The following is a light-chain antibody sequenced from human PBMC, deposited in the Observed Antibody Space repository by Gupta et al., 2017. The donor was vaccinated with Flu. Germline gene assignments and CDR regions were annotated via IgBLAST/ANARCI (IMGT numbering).Light chain of an antibody. CDR3: SSFTSTDSLLV. J-gene: IGLJ2*01. CDR2: EVT. Sequence: QPALTLPASVSGSPGQSITISCTGASNDIGNYTYVSWYKQHPGKVPRLLIYEVTNRPSGVSDRFSGSKSGNTASLTISGLQADDEADYYCSSFTSTDSLLVFGGGTKLTVL. V-gene: IGLV2-14*01. CDR1: SNDIGNYTY.